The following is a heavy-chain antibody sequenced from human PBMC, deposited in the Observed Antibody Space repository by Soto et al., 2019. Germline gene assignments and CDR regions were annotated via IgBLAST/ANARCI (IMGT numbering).Heavy chain of an antibody. V-gene: IGHV1-69*13. CDR3: ARSRYCSGGSCLYIFDY. CDR1: GGTFSSYA. CDR2: IIPIFGTA. D-gene: IGHD2-15*01. J-gene: IGHJ4*02. Sequence: SVKVSCKASGGTFSSYAISWARQAPGQGLEWMGGIIPIFGTANYAQKFQGRVTITADESTSTAYMELSSLRSEDTAVYYCARSRYCSGGSCLYIFDYWGQGTLVTVSS.